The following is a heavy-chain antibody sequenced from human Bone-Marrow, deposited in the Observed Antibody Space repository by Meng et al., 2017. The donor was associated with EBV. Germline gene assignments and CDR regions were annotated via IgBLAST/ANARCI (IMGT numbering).Heavy chain of an antibody. CDR1: GFTFSSFS. V-gene: IGHV3-21*01. D-gene: IGHD4-11*01. CDR2: ISSSSSYI. Sequence: EMQLVESGGXXXXXGXSLXLSCAASGFTFSSFSMNWVLQAPGKGLELVSSISSSSSYIYYADSVKGRFTISRDNAKNSLYLQMNSLRAEDTAVYYCARDERVNSNMGYYYYGMDVWGQGTTVTVSS. J-gene: IGHJ6*02. CDR3: ARDERVNSNMGYYYYGMDV.